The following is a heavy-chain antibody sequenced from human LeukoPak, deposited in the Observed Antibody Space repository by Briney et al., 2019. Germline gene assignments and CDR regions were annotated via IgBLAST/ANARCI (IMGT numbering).Heavy chain of an antibody. Sequence: ASVKVSCKASGGTFSSYAISWVRQAPGQGLEWMGRIIPILGIANYAQKFQGRVTITADKSTSTAYMELSSLRSEDTAVYYCARDLGIAAAGTDYYYGMDVWGQGTTVTVSS. V-gene: IGHV1-69*04. CDR1: GGTFSSYA. D-gene: IGHD6-13*01. J-gene: IGHJ6*02. CDR3: ARDLGIAAAGTDYYYGMDV. CDR2: IIPILGIA.